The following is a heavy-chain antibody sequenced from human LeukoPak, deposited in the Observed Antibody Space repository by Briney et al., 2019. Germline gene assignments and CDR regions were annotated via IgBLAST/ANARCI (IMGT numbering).Heavy chain of an antibody. CDR2: ISSSGSTI. CDR1: GFTFSSYE. J-gene: IGHJ6*02. CDR3: ARYEYYYYYYGMDV. V-gene: IGHV3-48*03. D-gene: IGHD3-16*01. Sequence: GSLRLSCAASGFTFSSYEMNWVRQAPGKGLEWVSYISSSGSTIYYADSVKGRFTISRDNAKNSLYLQMNSLRAEDTAVYYCARYEYYYYYYGMDVWGQGTTVTVSS.